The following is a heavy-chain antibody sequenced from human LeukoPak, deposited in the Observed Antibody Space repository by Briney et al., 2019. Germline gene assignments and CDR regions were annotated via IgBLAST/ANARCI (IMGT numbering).Heavy chain of an antibody. CDR2: ISSSGSTI. CDR1: GFTFSSYE. Sequence: GGSLRLSCAASGFTFSSYEMNWVRQAPGKGLEWVSYISSSGSTIYYADSVKGRFTISRDYAKNSLYLQMNSLRAEDTAVYYCARVVARRGYGRDYWGQGTLVTVSS. D-gene: IGHD5-18*01. V-gene: IGHV3-48*03. J-gene: IGHJ4*02. CDR3: ARVVARRGYGRDY.